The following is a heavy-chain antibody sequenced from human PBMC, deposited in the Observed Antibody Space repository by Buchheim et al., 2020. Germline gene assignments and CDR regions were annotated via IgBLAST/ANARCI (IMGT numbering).Heavy chain of an antibody. J-gene: IGHJ6*02. V-gene: IGHV3-30*18. CDR2: ISYDGNKN. CDR1: GFTFKNYG. D-gene: IGHD3-10*01. CDR3: TKAHYYGSGDYYSRLGYFFGMGV. Sequence: QVQVVESGGGVVQPGGSLRLSCAASGFTFKNYGMHWVRQAPGKGLDWVAVISYDGNKNYYADSVKGRFIISRDNSKNTLSLQMNSLRAEDTAVYFCTKAHYYGSGDYYSRLGYFFGMGVWGPGTT.